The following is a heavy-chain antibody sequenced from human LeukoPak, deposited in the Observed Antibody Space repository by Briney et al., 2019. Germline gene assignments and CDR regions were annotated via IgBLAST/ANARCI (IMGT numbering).Heavy chain of an antibody. V-gene: IGHV3-9*01. D-gene: IGHD6-13*01. CDR2: ISWSSGNI. Sequence: GGSLRLSCAASGFTFDDYAMHWVRQAPGKGLEWVAGISWSSGNIGYADSVKGRFTISRDNAENSLHLQMNSLRTEDTALYFCARDASSRAFNYGMDVWGQGTTVAVSS. CDR3: ARDASSRAFNYGMDV. CDR1: GFTFDDYA. J-gene: IGHJ6*02.